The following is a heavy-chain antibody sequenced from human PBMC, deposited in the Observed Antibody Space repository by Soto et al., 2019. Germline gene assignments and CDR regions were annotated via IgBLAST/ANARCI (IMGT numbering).Heavy chain of an antibody. V-gene: IGHV1-69*02. J-gene: IGHJ5*02. D-gene: IGHD5-12*01. CDR2: IIPILGIA. Sequence: QVQLVQSGAEVKKPGSSVKVSCKASGGTFSSYTISWVRQAPGQGLEWMGRIIPILGIANYAQKFQGRVTITADKSPSTAYMELSSLRSEDTAGYYCAHGGWEESRDGYRGWFDPWGQGTLVTVSS. CDR3: AHGGWEESRDGYRGWFDP. CDR1: GGTFSSYT.